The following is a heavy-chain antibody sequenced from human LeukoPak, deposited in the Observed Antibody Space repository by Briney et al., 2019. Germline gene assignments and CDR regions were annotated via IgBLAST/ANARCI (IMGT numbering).Heavy chain of an antibody. D-gene: IGHD2-21*02. V-gene: IGHV1-18*01. CDR2: ISAYNGNT. Sequence: ASVKVSCKASGYTFTRYGISWVRQAPGQGLEWMGWISAYNGNTNYAQKLQGRVTMTTDTSTSTAYMEPRSLRSDDTAVYYCASTRSLAVTAPDDYWGQGTLVTVSS. CDR3: ASTRSLAVTAPDDY. J-gene: IGHJ4*02. CDR1: GYTFTRYG.